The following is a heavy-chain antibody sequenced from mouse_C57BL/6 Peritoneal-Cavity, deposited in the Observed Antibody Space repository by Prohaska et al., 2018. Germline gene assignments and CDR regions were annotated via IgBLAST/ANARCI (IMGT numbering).Heavy chain of an antibody. CDR3: MRYGNYWYFDV. J-gene: IGHJ1*03. V-gene: IGHV11-2*01. CDR1: GFTFSGFW. CDR2: NNSDVSAX. Sequence: EVQLLETGGGLVQPGGSRGLSCEGSGFTFSGFWMSWVRQTPGKTREWIGDNNSDVSAXNYAPSIKHRFTIFRDNDKSTLYLQMSNVRSEDTATYFCMRYGNYWYFDVWGTGTTVTVSS. D-gene: IGHD2-1*01.